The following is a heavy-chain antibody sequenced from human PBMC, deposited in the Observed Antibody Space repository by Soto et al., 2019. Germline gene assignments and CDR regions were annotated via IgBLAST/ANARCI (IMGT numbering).Heavy chain of an antibody. CDR3: AKYIGDDSSGYYSD. CDR2: ISYDGSNK. V-gene: IGHV3-30*18. Sequence: GGSLRLSCAASGFTFSSYGMHWVRQAPGKGLEWVAVISYDGSNKCYADSVKGRFTISRDNSKNTLYLQMNSLRAEDTAVYYCAKYIGDDSSGYYSDWGQGTLVTVSS. D-gene: IGHD3-22*01. CDR1: GFTFSSYG. J-gene: IGHJ4*02.